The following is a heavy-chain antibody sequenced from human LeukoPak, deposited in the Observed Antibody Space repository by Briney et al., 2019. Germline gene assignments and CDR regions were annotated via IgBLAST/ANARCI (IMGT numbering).Heavy chain of an antibody. CDR2: ISAYNGNK. Sequence: GASVTVSCKASGYTFTGYYMHWVRQAPGQGLEWIGFISAYNGNKNYAEKFQGRVTMTTDTSANTADMELRSLGSDDTAIYYCARSTAGATLFYDSWGQGTMVTVSS. CDR1: GYTFTGYY. CDR3: ARSTAGATLFYDS. J-gene: IGHJ4*02. V-gene: IGHV1-18*04. D-gene: IGHD1-26*01.